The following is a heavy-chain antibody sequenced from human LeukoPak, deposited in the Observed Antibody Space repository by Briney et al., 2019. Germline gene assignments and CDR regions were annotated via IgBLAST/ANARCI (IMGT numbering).Heavy chain of an antibody. Sequence: ASVNVSCKASGYTFTNYGITWVRQAPGQGLEWMGWISAYNGETNYAEKLQGRGTMTTDTSTSTAYMELRSLRSDDTAVYYCARYSGPAYFDYWGQGTLVTVSS. CDR2: ISAYNGET. V-gene: IGHV1-18*01. CDR1: GYTFTNYG. J-gene: IGHJ4*02. D-gene: IGHD2-21*01. CDR3: ARYSGPAYFDY.